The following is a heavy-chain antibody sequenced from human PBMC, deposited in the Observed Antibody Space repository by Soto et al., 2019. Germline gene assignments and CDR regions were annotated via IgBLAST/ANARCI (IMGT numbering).Heavy chain of an antibody. D-gene: IGHD3-3*01. CDR1: GFSFSTYG. CDR2: ISADGSDK. CDR3: AKGPRFLESLSIDY. V-gene: IGHV3-30*18. J-gene: IGHJ4*02. Sequence: GGSLRLSCAVFGFSFSTYGMHWVRQAPGKGLEWVAVISADGSDKFYVDSVKGRFIISRDNTKHTLYLQMNSLRADDTAVYYCAKGPRFLESLSIDYWGQGTLVTISS.